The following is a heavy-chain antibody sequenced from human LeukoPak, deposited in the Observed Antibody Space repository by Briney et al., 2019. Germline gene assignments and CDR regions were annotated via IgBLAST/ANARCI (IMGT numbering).Heavy chain of an antibody. CDR1: GFTFSSYS. D-gene: IGHD4-17*01. CDR3: ARGWPTEAGYFDL. V-gene: IGHV3-21*01. J-gene: IGHJ2*01. CDR2: ISSSSSYI. Sequence: GGSLRLSCAASGFTFSSYSMNWVRQAPGKGLEWVSSISSSSSYIYYADSVKGRFTISRDNAKNSLYLRMNSLRAEDTAVYYCARGWPTEAGYFDLWGRGTLVTVSS.